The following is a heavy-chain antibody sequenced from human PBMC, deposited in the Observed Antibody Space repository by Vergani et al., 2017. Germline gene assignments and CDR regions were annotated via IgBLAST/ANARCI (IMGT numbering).Heavy chain of an antibody. Sequence: QVQLQQWGAGLLKPSETLSLTCAVYGGSFSGYYWSWIRQPPGEGLEWIGEINHSGSTNDNPSLESRVTISVDTSKKQFSMEPSSLTAADTAVYYCARGLPRLSSSHVVTAIRYYYYYGMDVWGQGTTVTVSS. J-gene: IGHJ6*02. CDR2: INHSGST. V-gene: IGHV4-34*01. CDR1: GGSFSGYY. D-gene: IGHD2-21*02. CDR3: ARGLPRLSSSHVVTAIRYYYYYGMDV.